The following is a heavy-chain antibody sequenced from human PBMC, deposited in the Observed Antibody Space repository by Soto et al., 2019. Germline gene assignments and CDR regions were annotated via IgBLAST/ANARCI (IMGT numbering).Heavy chain of an antibody. CDR1: GDSISRSSFY. V-gene: IGHV4-39*01. Sequence: SETLSLTCTVSGDSISRSSFYWGWIRQPPGKGLECIGIVYFTGSTNYNPSLKSRVTMSVDTSKKQFSLKLSSVTAADTAVYYCARHVRSGSYFDDWGQGTLVT. D-gene: IGHD1-26*01. J-gene: IGHJ4*02. CDR2: VYFTGST. CDR3: ARHVRSGSYFDD.